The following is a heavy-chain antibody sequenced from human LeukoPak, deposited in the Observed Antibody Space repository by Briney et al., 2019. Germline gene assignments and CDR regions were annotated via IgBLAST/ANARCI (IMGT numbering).Heavy chain of an antibody. CDR2: FSRYGRDT. Sequence: GGSLRLSCAASGFTFSNYAMSWVRQTPGKGLEWVSTFSRYGRDTYYADSVKGRFTISRDNSKNTLYLQMNSLRAEDTAVYYCARNYFGSGSYPLPYYFDYWGQGTLVTVSS. CDR3: ARNYFGSGSYPLPYYFDY. CDR1: GFTFSNYA. J-gene: IGHJ4*02. V-gene: IGHV3-23*01. D-gene: IGHD3-10*01.